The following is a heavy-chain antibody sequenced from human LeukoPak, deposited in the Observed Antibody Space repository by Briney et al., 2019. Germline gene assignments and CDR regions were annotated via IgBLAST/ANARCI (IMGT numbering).Heavy chain of an antibody. J-gene: IGHJ4*02. CDR3: ATWGIAVAGTFDY. V-gene: IGHV4-59*08. CDR2: IYYSGST. Sequence: PSETLSLTCTVSGGSISSSYWSWIRQPPGKGLEWIGYIYYSGSTNYNPSFKSRVAISVDTSKNQFSLKLSSGSAADTAVYYCATWGIAVAGTFDYWGQGTLVTVST. CDR1: GGSISSSY. D-gene: IGHD6-19*01.